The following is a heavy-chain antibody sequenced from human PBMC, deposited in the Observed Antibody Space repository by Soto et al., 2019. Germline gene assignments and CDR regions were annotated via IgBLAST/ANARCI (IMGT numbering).Heavy chain of an antibody. CDR1: GFTFSSYG. CDR2: IWYDGSNK. CDR3: ARDWRNWNDSGAFEY. Sequence: QVQLVESGGGVVQPGRSLRLSCAASGFTFSSYGMHWVRQAPGKGLEWVAVIWYDGSNKHYADSVKGRFTISRDNSKNMLYLQLNSLRAEDRAVYYCARDWRNWNDSGAFEYWGQGTLVTVSS. D-gene: IGHD1-1*01. V-gene: IGHV3-33*01. J-gene: IGHJ4*02.